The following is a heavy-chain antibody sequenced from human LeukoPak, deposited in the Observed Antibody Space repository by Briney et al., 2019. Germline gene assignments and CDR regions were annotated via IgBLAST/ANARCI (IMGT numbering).Heavy chain of an antibody. Sequence: GGSLGLSCAASGFTFSSYGMHWVRQAPGKGLEWVAVIWYDGSNKYYADSVKGRFTISRDNSKNTLYLQVNSLRAEDTAVYYCARGKLHCTNGVCSDWFDPWGQGTLVTVSS. CDR3: ARGKLHCTNGVCSDWFDP. CDR1: GFTFSSYG. J-gene: IGHJ5*02. V-gene: IGHV3-33*01. CDR2: IWYDGSNK. D-gene: IGHD2-8*01.